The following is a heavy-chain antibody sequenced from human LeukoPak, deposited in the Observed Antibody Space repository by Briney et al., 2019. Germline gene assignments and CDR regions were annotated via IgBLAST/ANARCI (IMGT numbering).Heavy chain of an antibody. CDR1: GFSVSSNY. CDR3: ARQSLEVPAVDYYYYYYMDV. V-gene: IGHV3-66*04. Sequence: PGGSLRLSCVASGFSVSSNYMSWVRQAPGEGREWVSVIYSGGSTYYADSVKGRFTISRDNAKNTLYLQKNSLRAEDTAVYYCARQSLEVPAVDYYYYYYMDVWGKGTTVTISS. D-gene: IGHD2-2*01. CDR2: IYSGGST. J-gene: IGHJ6*03.